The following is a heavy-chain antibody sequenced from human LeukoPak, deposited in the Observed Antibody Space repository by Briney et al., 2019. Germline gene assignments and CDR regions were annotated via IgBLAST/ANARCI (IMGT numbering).Heavy chain of an antibody. J-gene: IGHJ3*02. CDR3: AKEMATMNAFDI. Sequence: GSLRLSCEASGFTVSSSYMSWVRRAPGKGLEWVSVIYSGGSTDYKDSVKDRFIISRDNSKNTLYLQMNSLRAEDTAVYYCAKEMATMNAFDIWGQGTMVTVSS. D-gene: IGHD5-24*01. V-gene: IGHV3-66*01. CDR1: GFTVSSSY. CDR2: IYSGGST.